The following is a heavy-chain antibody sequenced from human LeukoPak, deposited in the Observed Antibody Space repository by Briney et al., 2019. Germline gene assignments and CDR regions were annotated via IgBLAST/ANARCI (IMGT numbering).Heavy chain of an antibody. D-gene: IGHD3-22*01. CDR2: IYAGDSDT. Sequence: GESLKISCKGSGYSFTNYWIAWVRQMPGKGLEWMGIIYAGDSDTRYSPSFQGQVTISADKSISTAYLQWSSLKASDTAMYYCARRRRGYDSSGNFDYWGQGTLVTVSS. CDR1: GYSFTNYW. J-gene: IGHJ4*02. V-gene: IGHV5-51*01. CDR3: ARRRRGYDSSGNFDY.